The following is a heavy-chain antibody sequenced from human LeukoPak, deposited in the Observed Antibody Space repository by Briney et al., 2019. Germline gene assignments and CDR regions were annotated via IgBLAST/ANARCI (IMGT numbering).Heavy chain of an antibody. CDR3: AKDWEVGGSLLLFDY. J-gene: IGHJ4*02. CDR2: ISGDGGST. D-gene: IGHD3-22*01. Sequence: GGSLRLSCAASGFTFDDYAMHWVRQAPGKGLEWVSLISGDGGSTYYADSVKDRFTISRDNSKNSLYLQMNSLRTEGTALYYCAKDWEVGGSLLLFDYWGQGTLVTVSS. CDR1: GFTFDDYA. V-gene: IGHV3-43*02.